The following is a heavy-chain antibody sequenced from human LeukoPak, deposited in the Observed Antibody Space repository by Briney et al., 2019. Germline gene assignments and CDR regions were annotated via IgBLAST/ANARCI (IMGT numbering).Heavy chain of an antibody. CDR3: ARDRGYCSSTSCYGFYYYYYYMDV. Sequence: GGSLRLSCAASGFTFSSYRMSWVRQAPWKGLEWVANIKQDGSEKYYVDSVKGRLTISRDNAKNSLYLQMNSLRAEDTAVYYCARDRGYCSSTSCYGFYYYYYYMDVWGKGTTVTVSS. D-gene: IGHD2-2*01. CDR1: GFTFSSYR. V-gene: IGHV3-7*01. J-gene: IGHJ6*03. CDR2: IKQDGSEK.